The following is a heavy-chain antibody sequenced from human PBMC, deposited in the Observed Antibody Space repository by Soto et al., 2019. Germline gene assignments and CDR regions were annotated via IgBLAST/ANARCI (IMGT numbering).Heavy chain of an antibody. D-gene: IGHD3-3*01. CDR3: ARDHPPDYDLWSGYPDY. J-gene: IGHJ4*02. Sequence: QVQLVQSGAEVKKPGASVKVSCKASGYTFTSYGISWVRQAPGQGLEWMGWISAYNGNTNYAQKLQGRVTMTTDTTTSTAYMELRSLRSDDTAVYYCARDHPPDYDLWSGYPDYWGQGTLVTVSS. CDR2: ISAYNGNT. CDR1: GYTFTSYG. V-gene: IGHV1-18*01.